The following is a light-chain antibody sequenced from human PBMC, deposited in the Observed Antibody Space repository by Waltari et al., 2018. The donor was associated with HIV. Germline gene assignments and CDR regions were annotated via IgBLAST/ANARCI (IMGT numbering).Light chain of an antibody. CDR3: SAWDASLGAWM. J-gene: IGLJ3*02. CDR2: SNI. V-gene: IGLV1-44*01. CDR1: TSNIGTNN. Sequence: QSVLTQPPSASGTPGQRIIISCSGSTSNIGTNNVNWYQQLPGTTPRLLMHSNIQRASGVPDRFSGSRSGTSASLASSGLQSEDEADYYGSAWDASLGAWMFGGGTKLTVL.